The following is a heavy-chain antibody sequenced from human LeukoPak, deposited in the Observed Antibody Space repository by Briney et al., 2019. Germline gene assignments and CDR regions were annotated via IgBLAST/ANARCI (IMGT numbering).Heavy chain of an antibody. V-gene: IGHV3-23*01. J-gene: IGHJ4*02. CDR3: AKDDGGSYSLDY. Sequence: GGSLSLSCAASGFTFSSYAMSWVRQAPGKGLEWVSAISGSGGSTYYADSVKGRFTISRDNSKNTLYLQMNSLRAEDTAVYYCAKDDGGSYSLDYWGQGTLVTVSS. D-gene: IGHD1-26*01. CDR1: GFTFSSYA. CDR2: ISGSGGST.